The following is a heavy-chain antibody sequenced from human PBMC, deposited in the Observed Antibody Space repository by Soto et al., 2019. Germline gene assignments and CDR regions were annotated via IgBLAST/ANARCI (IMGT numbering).Heavy chain of an antibody. D-gene: IGHD1-26*01. CDR3: AHGEGIVKSIVYFDY. J-gene: IGHJ4*02. CDR2: FDREDGET. V-gene: IGHV1-24*01. Sequence: ASVKVSCKVSGYFLAALSIHWVRQAPGKGLEWMGGFDREDGETIYAQKFQGRVTMTEDTSTDSAYMELSSLTSEDTAIYYCAHGEGIVKSIVYFDYWGQGTLVTVYS. CDR1: GYFLAALS.